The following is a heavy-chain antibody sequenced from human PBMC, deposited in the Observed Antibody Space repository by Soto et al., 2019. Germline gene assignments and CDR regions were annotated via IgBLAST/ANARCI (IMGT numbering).Heavy chain of an antibody. Sequence: EVQLVESGGGLVQPGGSLRLSCAASGFTFSSYAMHWVRQAPGKGLEYVSAISGDGGSPYYANSVKGRFTISRDNSKNTLFLQMGSLRAEDTAVYYCAARYCGSASCFHFDYWGQGTLVTVSS. V-gene: IGHV3-64*01. CDR1: GFTFSSYA. CDR3: AARYCGSASCFHFDY. D-gene: IGHD2-2*01. J-gene: IGHJ4*02. CDR2: ISGDGGSP.